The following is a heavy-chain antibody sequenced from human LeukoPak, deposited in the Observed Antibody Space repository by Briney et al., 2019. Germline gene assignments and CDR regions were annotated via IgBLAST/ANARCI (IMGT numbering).Heavy chain of an antibody. CDR1: GGSISTFY. CDR3: ARHPFSDGFDF. V-gene: IGHV4-59*08. Sequence: SETPSLTCTVSGGSISTFYWSWLRQPPGKGLEWIGYIFQTGHSNYNPSLKGRVTISVDTSKNQLSLKLYSVTVADTAIYYCARHPFSDGFDFWGQGTMVTVSS. CDR2: IFQTGHS. J-gene: IGHJ3*01.